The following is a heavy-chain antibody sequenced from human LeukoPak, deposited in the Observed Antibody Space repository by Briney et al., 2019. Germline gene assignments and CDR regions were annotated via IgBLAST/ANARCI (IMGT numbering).Heavy chain of an antibody. CDR1: GFTFSSYW. J-gene: IGHJ4*02. CDR2: IKQDGSEK. CDR3: AKDQGNYDFWSGYYTPTYYFDY. D-gene: IGHD3-3*01. V-gene: IGHV3-7*01. Sequence: QPGGSLRLSCAASGFTFSSYWMSWVRQAPGKGLEWVANIKQDGSEKYYADSVKGRFTISRDNSKNTLYLQMNSLRAEDTAVYYCAKDQGNYDFWSGYYTPTYYFDYWGQGTLVTVSS.